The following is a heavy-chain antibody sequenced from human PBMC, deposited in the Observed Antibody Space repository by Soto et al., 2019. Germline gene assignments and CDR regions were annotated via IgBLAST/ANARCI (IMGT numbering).Heavy chain of an antibody. CDR3: ARLRRIAAAGYDAFDI. V-gene: IGHV1-69*02. D-gene: IGHD6-13*01. CDR1: GGTFSSYT. CDR2: IIPILGIA. J-gene: IGHJ3*02. Sequence: SVKVSCKASGGTFSSYTISWVRQAPGQGLEWMGRIIPILGIANYAQKFQGRVTITADKSTSTAYMELSSLRSEDTAVYYCARLRRIAAAGYDAFDIWGQGTMVTVSS.